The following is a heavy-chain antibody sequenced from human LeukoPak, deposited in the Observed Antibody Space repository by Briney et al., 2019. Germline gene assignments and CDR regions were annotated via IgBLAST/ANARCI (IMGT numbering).Heavy chain of an antibody. Sequence: SETLSLTCTVSGGSISSSSYYWGWIRRPPGKGLEWIGSIYYSGSTYYNPSLKSRVTISVDTSKNQFSLKLSSVTAADTAVYYCASRELELEELDYWGQGTLVTVSS. CDR3: ASRELELEELDY. CDR1: GGSISSSSYY. V-gene: IGHV4-39*01. D-gene: IGHD1-7*01. J-gene: IGHJ4*02. CDR2: IYYSGST.